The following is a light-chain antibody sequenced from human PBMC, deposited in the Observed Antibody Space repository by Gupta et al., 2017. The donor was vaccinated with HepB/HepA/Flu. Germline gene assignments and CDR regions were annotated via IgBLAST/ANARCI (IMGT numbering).Light chain of an antibody. J-gene: IGLJ3*02. CDR1: SSNIGSNY. CDR2: RNN. V-gene: IGLV1-47*01. CDR3: AAWDDSLSGPV. Sequence: GQRVTISCSGSSSNIGSNYVYWYQQLPGTAPKLLIYRNNQRPSGVPDRFSGSKSGTSASLAISGLRSEDEADYYCAAWDDSLSGPVFGGGTKLTVL.